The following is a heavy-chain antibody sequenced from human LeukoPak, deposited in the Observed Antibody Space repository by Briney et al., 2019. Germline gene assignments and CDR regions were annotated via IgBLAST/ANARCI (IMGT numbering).Heavy chain of an antibody. CDR3: AKDLISAVAGFDY. CDR1: GFTFSSSA. Sequence: HPGGSLRLSCAASGFTFSSSAMSWVRQAPGKGLEWVSAISNNGGYTYYAGSVQGRFTISRDNSKNTLYLQMNSLRAEDTAVYYCAKDLISAVAGFDYWGQGTLVTVSS. D-gene: IGHD6-19*01. J-gene: IGHJ4*02. CDR2: ISNNGGYT. V-gene: IGHV3-23*01.